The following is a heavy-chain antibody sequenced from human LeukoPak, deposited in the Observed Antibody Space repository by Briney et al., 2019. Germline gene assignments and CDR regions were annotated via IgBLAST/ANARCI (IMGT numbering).Heavy chain of an antibody. Sequence: GASVKVSCKASGGTFSSYAISWVRQAPGQGLEWMGRIIPIFGTANYAQKFQGRVTITTDESTNTAYMELSSLRSEDTAVYYCARSYYDSSGYFQHWGQGTLVTVSS. CDR3: ARSYYDSSGYFQH. CDR2: IIPIFGTA. J-gene: IGHJ1*01. CDR1: GGTFSSYA. D-gene: IGHD3-22*01. V-gene: IGHV1-69*05.